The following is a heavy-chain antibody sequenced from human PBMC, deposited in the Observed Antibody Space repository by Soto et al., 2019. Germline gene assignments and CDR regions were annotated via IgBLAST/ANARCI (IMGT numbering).Heavy chain of an antibody. CDR1: AGSLSSYY. CDR3: AREGXSSTSCYPPYYYYGMDV. CDR2: IYYSGST. Sequence: SETLSLTCTVSAGSLSSYYWSWIRQPPGQGLEWIGYIYYSGSTNYNPSLKSRVTISVDTSKNQFSLKLSSVTAADTAVYYCAREGXSSTSCYPPYYYYGMDVWCQGPTVTVSS. D-gene: IGHD2-2*01. V-gene: IGHV4-59*01. J-gene: IGHJ6*02.